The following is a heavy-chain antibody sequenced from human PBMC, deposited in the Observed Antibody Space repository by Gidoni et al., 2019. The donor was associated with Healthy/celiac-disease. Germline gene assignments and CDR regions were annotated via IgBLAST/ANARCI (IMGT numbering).Heavy chain of an antibody. V-gene: IGHV4-39*07. J-gene: IGHJ3*02. CDR1: GGSISSSSYY. D-gene: IGHD3-10*01. Sequence: QLQLQESGPGLVKPSETLSLTCTVSGGSISSSSYYWGWIRQPPGKGLEWIGSIYYSGSTYYNPSLKSRVTISVDTSKNQFSLKLSSVTAADTAVYYCARDGEVRGVYAFDIWGQGTMVTVSS. CDR3: ARDGEVRGVYAFDI. CDR2: IYYSGST.